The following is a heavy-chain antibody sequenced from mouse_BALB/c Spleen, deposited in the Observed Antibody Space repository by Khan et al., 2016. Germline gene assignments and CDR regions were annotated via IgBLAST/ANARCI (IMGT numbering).Heavy chain of an antibody. D-gene: IGHD3-1*01. Sequence: QIQLVQSGPELKKPGETVKISCKASGYTFTNYGMNWVKQAPGKGLKWMGWIHTRTGEPTSAEEFKGRVAFSLETSASTAYLQINNLKGEDTATYFCARTARSTFAYWGQGTLVTVSA. CDR1: GYTFTNYG. V-gene: IGHV9-3*02. J-gene: IGHJ3*01. CDR2: IHTRTGEP. CDR3: ARTARSTFAY.